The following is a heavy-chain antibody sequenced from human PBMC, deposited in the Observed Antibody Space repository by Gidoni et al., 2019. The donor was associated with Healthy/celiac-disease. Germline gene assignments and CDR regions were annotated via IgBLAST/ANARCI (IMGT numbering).Heavy chain of an antibody. Sequence: QVQLQESGPGLVKPSQTLSLTCTVSGGHISRGGYYCGWIRQHPGKGLEWIGSIYSSGSTYYNPSLKSRVTISVDTSKNQFSLKLSSVTAADTAVYYCARGIVVVVAANLAGHAFDIWGQGTMVTVSS. D-gene: IGHD2-15*01. V-gene: IGHV4-31*03. CDR2: IYSSGST. CDR3: ARGIVVVVAANLAGHAFDI. CDR1: GGHISRGGYY. J-gene: IGHJ3*02.